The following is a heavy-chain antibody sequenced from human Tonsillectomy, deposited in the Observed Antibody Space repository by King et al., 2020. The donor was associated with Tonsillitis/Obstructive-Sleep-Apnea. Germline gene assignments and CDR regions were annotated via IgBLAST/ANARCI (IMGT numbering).Heavy chain of an antibody. V-gene: IGHV4-59*01. Sequence: VQLQESGPGLVKPSETLSLTCTVSGGSISSYYWSWIRQPPGKGLEWIGYIYYSGSTNYNPSLKSRVTISVDTSKNQFSLKLSSLTAADTAVYYCARGGGVRGVDWFDPWGQGTLVTVSS. J-gene: IGHJ5*02. CDR3: ARGGGVRGVDWFDP. D-gene: IGHD3-10*01. CDR1: GGSISSYY. CDR2: IYYSGST.